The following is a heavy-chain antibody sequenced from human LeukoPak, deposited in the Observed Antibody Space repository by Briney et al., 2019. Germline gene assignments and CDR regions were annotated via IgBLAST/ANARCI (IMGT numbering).Heavy chain of an antibody. V-gene: IGHV3-7*01. J-gene: IGHJ4*02. CDR3: VRGSDS. CDR2: ISPDGIDK. CDR1: GFTLSNHW. Sequence: PGGSLRLSCAASGFTLSNHWMNWVRQAPGKGLEWAANISPDGIDKYYVDSVRGRFTISRDNAKNSLYLQMSSLRAGDTAVYYCVRGSDSWGQGTLVTVSS.